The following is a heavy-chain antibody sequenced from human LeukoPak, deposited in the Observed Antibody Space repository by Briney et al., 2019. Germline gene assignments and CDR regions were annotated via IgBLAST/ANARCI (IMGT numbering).Heavy chain of an antibody. J-gene: IGHJ4*02. Sequence: SETLSLTCAVYGGSFSGYYWSWIRQTPGKGLEWIGEITRSGSAKYKPSLKSRVTISVTLSKNQFSLDLSSVTAADTGVYYCARGQPPYSAGSTYYAGGFYYYDNWGQGTLVTVSS. CDR1: GGSFSGYY. V-gene: IGHV4-34*01. CDR3: ARGQPPYSAGSTYYAGGFYYYDN. D-gene: IGHD1-7*01. CDR2: ITRSGSA.